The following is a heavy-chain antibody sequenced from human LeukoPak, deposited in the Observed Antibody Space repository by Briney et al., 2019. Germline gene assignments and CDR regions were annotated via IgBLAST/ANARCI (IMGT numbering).Heavy chain of an antibody. D-gene: IGHD3-22*01. CDR2: IKQDGSKK. J-gene: IGHJ4*02. Sequence: GGSLRLSCAASGFTFSSYWMSWARQAPGKGLEWVANIKQDGSKKNYVDSVKGRFNISRDNAKNSLYLQMNGLRAEDTAVYYCAPPLDYYGSSGYLQGGDWGQGTLVTVSS. CDR3: APPLDYYGSSGYLQGGD. V-gene: IGHV3-7*03. CDR1: GFTFSSYW.